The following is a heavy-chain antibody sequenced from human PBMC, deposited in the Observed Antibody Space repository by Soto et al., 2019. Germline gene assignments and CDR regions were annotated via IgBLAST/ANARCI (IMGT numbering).Heavy chain of an antibody. CDR2: IIPIFGTP. D-gene: IGHD3-22*01. CDR3: ARGWGEDSSDYFYAY. Sequence: QVQLVQSGAEVRKPGSSVKVSCKASGGTFSRLAISWVRQAPGQGLEWMGGIIPIFGTPNHAQKFQGRLTITADEATSTVHMELSSLRSEDTAIYYCARGWGEDSSDYFYAYWGQGTLVLVSS. V-gene: IGHV1-69*01. CDR1: GGTFSRLA. J-gene: IGHJ4*02.